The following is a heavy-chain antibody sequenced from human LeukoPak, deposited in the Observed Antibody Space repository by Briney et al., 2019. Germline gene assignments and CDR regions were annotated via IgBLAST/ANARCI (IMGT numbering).Heavy chain of an antibody. J-gene: IGHJ4*02. CDR2: INPSGGST. CDR3: AREDSSREIDY. D-gene: IGHD6-13*01. V-gene: IGHV1-46*01. Sequence: ASVKVSCKASGYTFTSYYMHWVRQAPGQGLEWMGIINPSGGSTSYAQKFQGRVTMTRDTSTSTVYMELSRLRSDDTAVYYCAREDSSREIDYWGQGTLVTVAS. CDR1: GYTFTSYY.